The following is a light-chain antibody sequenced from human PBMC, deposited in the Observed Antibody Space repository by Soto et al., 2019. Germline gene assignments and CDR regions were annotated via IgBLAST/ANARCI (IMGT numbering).Light chain of an antibody. J-gene: IGKJ4*01. Sequence: EIVMTQSPATLSLSPGERATLSCRASQSVSSNLAWYQQKPGQAPRLLLYGASTRATGIPARFSGSGSWTEVTLTISSLQAEDFAVYYCQQYNNWPPLTFGGGTKVEIK. V-gene: IGKV3-15*01. CDR2: GAS. CDR3: QQYNNWPPLT. CDR1: QSVSSN.